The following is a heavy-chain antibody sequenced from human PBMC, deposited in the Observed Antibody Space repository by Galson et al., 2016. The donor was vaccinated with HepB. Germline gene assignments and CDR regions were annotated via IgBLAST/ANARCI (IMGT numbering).Heavy chain of an antibody. V-gene: IGHV3-30*18. CDR1: GFTFSTYG. J-gene: IGHJ4*02. Sequence: SLRLSCAASGFTFSTYGMHWVRQAPGKGLEWVALISYDGKSGSYADSVKGRVTISRDNSKTTLYLQMHSLRGEDTAVYYCAKGRWDFDSWGQGTLVTVSS. CDR3: AKGRWDFDS. CDR2: ISYDGKSG. D-gene: IGHD5-24*01.